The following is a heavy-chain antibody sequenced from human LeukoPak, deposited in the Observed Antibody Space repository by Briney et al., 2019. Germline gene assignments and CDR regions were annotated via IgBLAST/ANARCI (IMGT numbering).Heavy chain of an antibody. V-gene: IGHV3-7*01. Sequence: PGGSLRLSCAASGFTFSSYWMNWVRQAPGKGLEWVANIKRDGSEKYYVDSVKGRFTISRDNAKNSLYLQMNSLRAEDTAVYYCARVFGSGWTYYYYYMDVWGRGTTVTVSS. CDR1: GFTFSSYW. CDR3: ARVFGSGWTYYYYYMDV. CDR2: IKRDGSEK. J-gene: IGHJ6*03. D-gene: IGHD6-19*01.